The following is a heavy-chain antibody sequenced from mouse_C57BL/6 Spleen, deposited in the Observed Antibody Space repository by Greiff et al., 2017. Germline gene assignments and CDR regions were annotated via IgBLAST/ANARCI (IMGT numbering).Heavy chain of an antibody. CDR2: ISGGGGNT. V-gene: IGHV5-9*01. CDR1: GFTFSSYT. D-gene: IGHD1-1*01. Sequence: EVKVEESGGGLVKPGGSLKLSCAASGFTFSSYTMSWVRQTPEKRLEWVATISGGGGNTYYPDSVKGRFTISRDNAKNTLYLQMSSLRSEDTALYYCARRDYGSSSHFDYWGQGTTLTVSS. CDR3: ARRDYGSSSHFDY. J-gene: IGHJ2*01.